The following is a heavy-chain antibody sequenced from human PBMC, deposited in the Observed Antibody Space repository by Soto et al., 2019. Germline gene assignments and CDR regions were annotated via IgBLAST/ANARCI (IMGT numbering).Heavy chain of an antibody. CDR1: GFTFSSYA. Sequence: PGGSLRLSCAASGFTFSSYAMSWVRQAPGKGLEWVSAISGSGGSTYYADSVKGRFTISRDNSKNTLYLQMNSLRAEDTAVYYCANSPIVVVPAAIYGMDVWGKGTTVTVSS. D-gene: IGHD2-2*01. V-gene: IGHV3-23*01. CDR3: ANSPIVVVPAAIYGMDV. CDR2: ISGSGGST. J-gene: IGHJ6*04.